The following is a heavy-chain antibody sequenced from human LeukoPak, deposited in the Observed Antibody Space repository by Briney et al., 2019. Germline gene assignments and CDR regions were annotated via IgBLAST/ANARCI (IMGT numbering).Heavy chain of an antibody. J-gene: IGHJ5*02. CDR2: ISAYNGNT. V-gene: IGHV1-18*01. Sequence: ASVKVSCKASGGTFSSYGISWVRQAPGQGLEWMGWISAYNGNTNYAQKLQGRVTMTTDTSTSTAYMELRSLRSDDTAVYYCARAYVVVPNWFDPWGQGTLVTVSS. D-gene: IGHD2-15*01. CDR1: GGTFSSYG. CDR3: ARAYVVVPNWFDP.